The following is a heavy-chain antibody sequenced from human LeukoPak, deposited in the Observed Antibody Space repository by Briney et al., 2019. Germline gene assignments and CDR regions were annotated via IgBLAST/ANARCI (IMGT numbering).Heavy chain of an antibody. CDR3: AKDRGTGGLYYDFWSGSCFDY. D-gene: IGHD3-3*01. CDR1: GFTFSSYW. J-gene: IGHJ4*02. V-gene: IGHV3-7*03. Sequence: PGRSLRLSCAASGFTFSSYWMSWVRQAPGKGLEWVANIKQDGSEKYYVDSVKGRFTISRDNARNSLYLQMSSLRAEDTAVYYCAKDRGTGGLYYDFWSGSCFDYWGQGTLVTVSS. CDR2: IKQDGSEK.